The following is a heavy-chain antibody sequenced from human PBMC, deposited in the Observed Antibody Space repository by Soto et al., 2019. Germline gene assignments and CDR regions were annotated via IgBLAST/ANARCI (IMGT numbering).Heavy chain of an antibody. Sequence: SETLSLTCTVSGGSISSYYWSWIRQPPGKGLEWIGYIYYSGSTNYNPSLKSRVTISVDTSKNQFSLKLSSVTAADTAVYYCARGSGYSSSWYGYYYYGMDVWGQGTTVTV. CDR2: IYYSGST. CDR3: ARGSGYSSSWYGYYYYGMDV. J-gene: IGHJ6*02. CDR1: GGSISSYY. V-gene: IGHV4-59*01. D-gene: IGHD6-13*01.